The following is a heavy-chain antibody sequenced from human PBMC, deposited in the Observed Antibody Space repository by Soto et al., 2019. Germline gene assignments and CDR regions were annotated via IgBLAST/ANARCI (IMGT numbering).Heavy chain of an antibody. J-gene: IGHJ4*02. CDR3: ARSGTGFDF. D-gene: IGHD1-7*01. CDR1: GFTVNSNY. V-gene: IGHV3-53*01. Sequence: GGSLRLSCVVSGFTVNSNYMAWVRQAPGKGPEWVSSIYGGGNIFYADPVKGRFTISRDTSKNTLYLQMDNLRADDTAVYYCARSGTGFDFWGQGSQVTVSP. CDR2: IYGGGNI.